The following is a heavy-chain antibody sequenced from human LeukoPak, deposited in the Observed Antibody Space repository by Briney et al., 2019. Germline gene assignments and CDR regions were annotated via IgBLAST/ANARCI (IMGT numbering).Heavy chain of an antibody. Sequence: SVKVSCKASGGTFSSYAISWVRQAPGQGLEWMGGIIPIFGTANYAQKFQGRVTITTDESTSTAYMELSSLGSEDTAVYYCARARHCSSTSCYEDYYYYYIDVWGKGTTVTVSS. J-gene: IGHJ6*03. D-gene: IGHD2-2*01. CDR3: ARARHCSSTSCYEDYYYYYIDV. V-gene: IGHV1-69*05. CDR1: GGTFSSYA. CDR2: IIPIFGTA.